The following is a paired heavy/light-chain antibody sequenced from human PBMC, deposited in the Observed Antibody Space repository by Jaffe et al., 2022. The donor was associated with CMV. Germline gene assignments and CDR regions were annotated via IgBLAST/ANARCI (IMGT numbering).Heavy chain of an antibody. CDR3: ARETPMAGTLHMDV. CDR2: ISIYSGNT. CDR1: GYTFNKYA. D-gene: IGHD6-19*01. J-gene: IGHJ6*03. V-gene: IGHV1-18*01. Sequence: QIQLVQSGAEVKSPGASVKVSCKASGYTFNKYAISWVRQAPGPGLEWMGWISIYSGNTNYAQKFQGRVTMTTDTSTNTVYMELRSLTSDDTAVYYCARETPMAGTLHMDVWGKGTTVTVSS.
Light chain of an antibody. CDR1: SSDIGASNY. V-gene: IGLV2-14*03. CDR2: DVS. Sequence: QSALTQPASVSGSPGQSITISCIGTSSDIGASNYVSWYQQLPGKAPSVVVHDVSDRPSGVSNRFSGSKSGNTASLTISGLQAEDEADYYCSSYTTTSTLVVFGGGTKLTVL. CDR3: SSYTTTSTLVV. J-gene: IGLJ2*01.